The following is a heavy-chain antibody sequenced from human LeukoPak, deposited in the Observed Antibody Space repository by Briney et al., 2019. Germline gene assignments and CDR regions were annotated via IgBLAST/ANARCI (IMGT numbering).Heavy chain of an antibody. V-gene: IGHV3-74*01. CDR1: GFTFSTYW. D-gene: IGHD3/OR15-3a*01. CDR3: ARGFWTGVEY. Sequence: AGGSLRLSCAASGFTFSTYWMHWGRQAPGEGLVWVSRIKSDGSDTSYADSVKGRFTISRDNAKNTLYLQMNSLRAEDTAVYYCARGFWTGVEYWGQGALVTVSS. CDR2: IKSDGSDT. J-gene: IGHJ4*02.